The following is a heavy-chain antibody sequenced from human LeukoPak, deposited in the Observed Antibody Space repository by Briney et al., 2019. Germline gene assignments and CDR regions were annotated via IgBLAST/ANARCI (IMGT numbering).Heavy chain of an antibody. J-gene: IGHJ4*02. CDR3: ARDKTCSSTSCYLTNLDY. CDR2: ISYDGSNK. V-gene: IGHV3-30*03. CDR1: GFTFSSYG. D-gene: IGHD2-2*01. Sequence: GGSLRLSCAASGFTFSSYGMHWVRQAPGKGLEWVAVISYDGSNKYYADSAKGRFTISRDNSKNTLYLQMNSLRAEDTAVYYCARDKTCSSTSCYLTNLDYWGQGTLVTVSS.